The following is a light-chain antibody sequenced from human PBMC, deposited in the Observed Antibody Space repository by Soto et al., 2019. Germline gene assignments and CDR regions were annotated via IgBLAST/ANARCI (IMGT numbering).Light chain of an antibody. CDR3: QHYNVYPWT. V-gene: IGKV1-5*03. J-gene: IGKJ1*01. CDR1: ESIDSW. CDR2: KAS. Sequence: DIQMTQSPSTLSASVGDRVTITCRASESIDSWLAWHQQKPGRAPKLLISKASSLESGVPSRFSGSGFGTEFTLTISSLQPDDFATYYCQHYNVYPWTFGQGTKVDIK.